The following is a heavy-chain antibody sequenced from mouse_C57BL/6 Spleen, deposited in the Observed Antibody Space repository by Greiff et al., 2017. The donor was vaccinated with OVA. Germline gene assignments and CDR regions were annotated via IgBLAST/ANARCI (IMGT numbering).Heavy chain of an antibody. J-gene: IGHJ2*01. CDR1: GFTFTDYY. CDR3: ARGGYYYFDY. Sequence: EVHLVESGGGLVQPGGSLSLSCAASGFTFTDYYMSWVRQPPGKALEWLGFIRNKANGYTTEYSASVKGRFTISRDNSQSILYLQMNALRAEDSATYYCARGGYYYFDYWGQGTTLTVSS. D-gene: IGHD2-3*01. V-gene: IGHV7-3*01. CDR2: IRNKANGYTT.